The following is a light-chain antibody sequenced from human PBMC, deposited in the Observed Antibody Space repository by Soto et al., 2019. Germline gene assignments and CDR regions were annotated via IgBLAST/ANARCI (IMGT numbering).Light chain of an antibody. Sequence: EIVLTQSPGTLSLSPGERATLSCRPSQSVSSSYLAWYQQKPGQAPRLLIYGASSRATGIPDRFSGSGSGTEFALTISSLQSEDFAVYYCQQYNNWPITFGQGTRLEIK. CDR1: QSVSSSY. CDR2: GAS. J-gene: IGKJ5*01. CDR3: QQYNNWPIT. V-gene: IGKV3-20*01.